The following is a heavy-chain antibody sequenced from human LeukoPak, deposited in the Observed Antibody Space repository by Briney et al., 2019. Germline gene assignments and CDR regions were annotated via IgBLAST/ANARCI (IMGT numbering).Heavy chain of an antibody. CDR3: ARVPRSGGSIDY. Sequence: GGSLRLSCAASGFTFSDYYMTWIRQAPGKGLEWVSYISSSGGTTHYAGSVKGRFTISRNNAKNSLFVQMSNLRAEDTAVYYCARVPRSGGSIDYWGQGTLVTVSS. D-gene: IGHD6-19*01. V-gene: IGHV3-11*01. CDR2: ISSSGGTT. J-gene: IGHJ4*02. CDR1: GFTFSDYY.